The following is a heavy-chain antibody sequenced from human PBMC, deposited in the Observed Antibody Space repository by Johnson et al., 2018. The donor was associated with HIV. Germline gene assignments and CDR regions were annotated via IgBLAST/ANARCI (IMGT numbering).Heavy chain of an antibody. CDR3: ARALVDDAFDI. CDR2: IYSGGST. CDR1: GFTFTNAW. J-gene: IGHJ3*02. Sequence: VQLVESGGGLGKPGGSLRLSCAASGFTFTNAWMSWVRQAPGKGLEWVSVIYSGGSTYYADSVKGRFTISRDNSKNTLYLQMNSLRAEDTAVYYCARALVDDAFDIWGQGTMVTVSS. D-gene: IGHD1-26*01. V-gene: IGHV3-66*02.